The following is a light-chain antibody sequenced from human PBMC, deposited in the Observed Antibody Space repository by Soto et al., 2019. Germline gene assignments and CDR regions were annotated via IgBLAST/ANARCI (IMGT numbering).Light chain of an antibody. CDR3: QQYGNPPPNA. J-gene: IGKJ2*01. V-gene: IGKV3-20*01. CDR1: PSVSSSY. CDR2: GAT. Sequence: EIVLTQSPGPLSLYPGERATLSCRASPSVSSSYLAWYQQKPGQAPRVLIHGATSRATGIQDRFSGSGSGSDFTLTIISLEPEDFAVYFCQQYGNPPPNAFGQGTKVEIK.